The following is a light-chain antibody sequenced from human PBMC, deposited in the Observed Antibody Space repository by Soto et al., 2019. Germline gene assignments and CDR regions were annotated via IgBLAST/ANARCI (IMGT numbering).Light chain of an antibody. Sequence: DIVLTQSPGNLSLSSGARSTLSCRASQRLTNRYLAWYQQKPGQARRLLIYGASSRATGIPHRFSGSGSGTDFTLTITRLEPADFAVYYCQQYGNSPRTFGQGTTVDIK. J-gene: IGKJ1*01. CDR1: QRLTNRY. V-gene: IGKV3-20*01. CDR3: QQYGNSPRT. CDR2: GAS.